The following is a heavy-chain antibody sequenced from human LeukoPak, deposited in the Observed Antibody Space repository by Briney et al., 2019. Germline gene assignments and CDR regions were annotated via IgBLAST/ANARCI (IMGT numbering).Heavy chain of an antibody. CDR3: AKISTVSSNFDY. CDR2: IDYSGGAA. J-gene: IGHJ4*02. D-gene: IGHD4-17*01. Sequence: GGSLRLSRAASGFTFSDYYMSWIRQAPGKGLEWVSSIDYSGGAAYSADSVKGRFTISRDNSKNTLYLQMNSLRVEDTALYSCAKISTVSSNFDYWGQGTLVTVSS. V-gene: IGHV3-23*01. CDR1: GFTFSDYY.